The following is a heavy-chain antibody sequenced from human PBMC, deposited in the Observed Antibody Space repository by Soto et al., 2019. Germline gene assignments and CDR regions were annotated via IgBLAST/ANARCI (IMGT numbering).Heavy chain of an antibody. Sequence: QVQLVESGGGVVQPGTSLRLSCAASRLTFSAHDMHWVRQAPGTSLEWVALIWSDGSRGFYADSVTGRFTNSRDNFKNTLYLQMNSLGAEDTAVYYCAGEPKGGAYDMDVWGQGTTVTVSS. V-gene: IGHV3-33*01. CDR3: AGEPKGGAYDMDV. J-gene: IGHJ6*02. D-gene: IGHD3-16*01. CDR2: IWSDGSRG. CDR1: RLTFSAHD.